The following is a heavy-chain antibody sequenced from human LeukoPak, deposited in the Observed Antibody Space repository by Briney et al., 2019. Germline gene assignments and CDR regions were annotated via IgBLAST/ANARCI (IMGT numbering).Heavy chain of an antibody. CDR3: ARTETAEHYYYYGMDV. Sequence: GESLKISFKGSGYSFTSYWIGWVRPTPGKGLEWMGIIYPGDSDTRYSPSFQGQVTISADKSISTAYLQWSSLKASDTAMYYCARTETAEHYYYYGMDVWGKGTTVTVSS. J-gene: IGHJ6*04. V-gene: IGHV5-51*01. CDR1: GYSFTSYW. CDR2: IYPGDSDT. D-gene: IGHD5-18*01.